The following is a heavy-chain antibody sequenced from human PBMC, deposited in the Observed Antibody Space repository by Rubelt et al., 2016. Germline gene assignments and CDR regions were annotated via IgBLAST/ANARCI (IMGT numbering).Heavy chain of an antibody. J-gene: IGHJ1*01. Sequence: QVRLVQSGAEVKKPGASVKVSCKASGYTFISYGISWVRQAPGQGLEWMGWISPGNGNIKYSQKFQARVTITRDTSASTAYLELSSLRSEDTAVYYCARELLVGSSDYYSYFQHWGQGTLVTVSS. V-gene: IGHV1-18*01. CDR3: ARELLVGSSDYYSYFQH. CDR1: GYTFISYG. CDR2: ISPGNGNI. D-gene: IGHD4-17*01.